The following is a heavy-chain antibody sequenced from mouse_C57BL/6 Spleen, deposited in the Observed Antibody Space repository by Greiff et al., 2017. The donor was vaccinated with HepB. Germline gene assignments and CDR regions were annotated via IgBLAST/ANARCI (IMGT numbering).Heavy chain of an antibody. CDR1: GYTFTSYW. J-gene: IGHJ1*03. Sequence: VQLQQSGAELVRPGTSVKLSCKASGYTFTSYWMHWVKQRPGQGLEWIGVIDPSDSYTNYNQKFKGKATLTVDTSSSTAYMQLSSLTSEDSAVYYCARDSNYSYWYFDVWGTGTTVTVSS. CDR3: ARDSNYSYWYFDV. V-gene: IGHV1-59*01. D-gene: IGHD2-5*01. CDR2: IDPSDSYT.